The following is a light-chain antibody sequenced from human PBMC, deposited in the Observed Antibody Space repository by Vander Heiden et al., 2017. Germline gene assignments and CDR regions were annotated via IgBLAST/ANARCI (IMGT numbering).Light chain of an antibody. J-gene: IGLJ3*02. Sequence: QSVLTQPPSASGTPGQRVTISCSGSSSNSGSNTINWYQTLPGTAPKLHIYCHHQRPSVVPDRFSGSKSGTSASFAISWLQFEDEADYYCAAWDDNLNGLVFGGGTKLTVL. CDR1: SSNSGSNT. CDR3: AAWDDNLNGLV. CDR2: CHH. V-gene: IGLV1-44*01.